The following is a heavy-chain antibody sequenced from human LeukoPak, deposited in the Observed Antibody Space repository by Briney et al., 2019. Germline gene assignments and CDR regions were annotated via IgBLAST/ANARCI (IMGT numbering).Heavy chain of an antibody. CDR3: TTASSWYRYYFDY. Sequence: SETLSLTCTVSGGSIRTSYWSWIQQSLGKGLEWIGYVYYTGNTNYNPSLESRVSISADTSKNQFSLNLSSVTAADTAVYYCTTASSWYRYYFDYWGQGALVTVSS. CDR2: VYYTGNT. J-gene: IGHJ4*02. CDR1: GGSIRTSY. D-gene: IGHD6-19*01. V-gene: IGHV4-59*01.